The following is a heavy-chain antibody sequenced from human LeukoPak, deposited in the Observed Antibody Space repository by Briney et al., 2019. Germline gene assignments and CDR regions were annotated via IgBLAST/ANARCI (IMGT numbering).Heavy chain of an antibody. CDR2: IYSSGST. V-gene: IGHV4-4*07. D-gene: IGHD3-3*01. Sequence: SETLSLTCTVSGGSINTYYWSWIRQSAEKGLEWIGRIYSSGSTNYNPSLKSRVTISVDTSKNQFSLKLSSVTAADTAVYYCARMRITIFGVVISSVVHDYWGQGTLVTVSS. J-gene: IGHJ4*02. CDR3: ARMRITIFGVVISSVVHDY. CDR1: GGSINTYY.